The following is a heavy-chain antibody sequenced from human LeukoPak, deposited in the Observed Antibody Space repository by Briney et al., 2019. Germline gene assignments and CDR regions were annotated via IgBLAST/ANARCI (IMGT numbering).Heavy chain of an antibody. D-gene: IGHD6-25*01. CDR2: ISWNSGSI. V-gene: IGHV3-9*01. CDR3: AKGPNTASADY. CDR1: GFTFDDYA. Sequence: SGGPLRLSCAASGFTFDDYAMHWVRQAPGKGLEWVSGISWNSGSIGYADSVKGRFTISRDNAKNSLYLQMNSLRAEDTALYYCAKGPNTASADYWGQGTLVTVSS. J-gene: IGHJ4*02.